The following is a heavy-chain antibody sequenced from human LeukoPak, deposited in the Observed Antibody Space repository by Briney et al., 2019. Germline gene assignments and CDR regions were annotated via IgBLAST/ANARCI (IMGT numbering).Heavy chain of an antibody. D-gene: IGHD3-10*01. Sequence: SETLSLTCAVYGGSFSGYYWSWIRQPPGKGLEWTGEINHSGSTNYNPSLKSRVTISVDTSKNQFSLKLSSVTAADTAVYYCARVPITMVRGALPPDYWGQGTLVTVSS. CDR1: GGSFSGYY. V-gene: IGHV4-34*01. CDR2: INHSGST. CDR3: ARVPITMVRGALPPDY. J-gene: IGHJ4*02.